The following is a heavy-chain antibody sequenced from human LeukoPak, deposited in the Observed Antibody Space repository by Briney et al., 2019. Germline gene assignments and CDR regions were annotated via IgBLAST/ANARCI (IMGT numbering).Heavy chain of an antibody. CDR1: GFTFSSYV. D-gene: IGHD3-16*01. J-gene: IGHJ4*02. CDR2: IYSGGST. Sequence: GGSLRLSCAASGFTFSSYVMNWVRQAPGKGLEWVSVIYSGGSTYYADSVKGRFTISRDNSKNTLYLQMNSLRAEDTAVYYCARGVTFGGVAFDYWGQGTLVTVSS. CDR3: ARGVTFGGVAFDY. V-gene: IGHV3-66*01.